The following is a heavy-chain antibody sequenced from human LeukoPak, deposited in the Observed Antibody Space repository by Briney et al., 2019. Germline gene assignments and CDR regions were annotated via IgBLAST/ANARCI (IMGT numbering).Heavy chain of an antibody. CDR3: AKDSSRGRLDP. CDR2: ISYDGSNK. V-gene: IGHV3-30*18. Sequence: GGSLRLSCAASGFTFSSYGMHWVRQAPGKGLEWVAVISYDGSNKYYADSVKGRFTISRDNSKNTLYLQMNSLRAEDTAVYYCAKDSSRGRLDPWGQGTLVTVSS. D-gene: IGHD6-13*01. J-gene: IGHJ5*02. CDR1: GFTFSSYG.